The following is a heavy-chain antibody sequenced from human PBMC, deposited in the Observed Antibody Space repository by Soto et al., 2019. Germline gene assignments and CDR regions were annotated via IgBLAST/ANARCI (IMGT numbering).Heavy chain of an antibody. CDR1: GFTFSSHA. Sequence: EVQLLESGGGLVQPGGALRLSCAASGFTFSSHAMSWVRQAPGKGLEWVSSISAGGDGAYYADSVKGRFTISRANSNNTLYLQMNSLRTGDTAVYYCARDLWWYLHWGQGTLVTVSS. V-gene: IGHV3-23*01. CDR2: ISAGGDGA. J-gene: IGHJ4*02. CDR3: ARDLWWYLH. D-gene: IGHD2-15*01.